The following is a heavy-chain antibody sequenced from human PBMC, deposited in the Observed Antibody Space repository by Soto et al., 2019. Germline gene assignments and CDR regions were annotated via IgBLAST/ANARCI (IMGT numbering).Heavy chain of an antibody. D-gene: IGHD5-18*01. CDR3: ARELDTAMVRGGMDV. CDR1: GFTFSSYG. V-gene: IGHV3-33*01. J-gene: IGHJ6*02. Sequence: GGSLRLSCAASGFTFSSYGMHWVRQAPGKGLEWAAVIWYDGSNKYYADSVKGRFTISRDNSKNTLYLQMNSLRAEDTAVYYCARELDTAMVRGGMDVWGQGTTVTVSS. CDR2: IWYDGSNK.